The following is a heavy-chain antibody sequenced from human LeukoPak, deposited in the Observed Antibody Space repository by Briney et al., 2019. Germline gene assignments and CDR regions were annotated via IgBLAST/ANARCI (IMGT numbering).Heavy chain of an antibody. D-gene: IGHD6-19*01. V-gene: IGHV1-2*02. CDR3: ARDWRIYCSGDKCPYVVGY. Sequence: ASVKVSCKASGYTFTGHNLHWVRLAPGQGLQWMGWINPYSGDTGSAQHLQGRMTLTRDTSISTAYMELRSLTSDDTAFYYCARDWRIYCSGDKCPYVVGYWGQGTLV. J-gene: IGHJ4*02. CDR2: INPYSGDT. CDR1: GYTFTGHN.